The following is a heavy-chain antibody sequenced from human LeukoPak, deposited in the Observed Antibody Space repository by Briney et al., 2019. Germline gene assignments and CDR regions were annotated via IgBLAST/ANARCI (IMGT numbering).Heavy chain of an antibody. V-gene: IGHV3-30*04. Sequence: GGSLRPSCAASGFTFSSYAMHWVRQAPGKGLEWVAVISYDGSNKYYADSVKGRFTISRDNSKNTLYLQMNSLRAEDTAVYYCARDLGYYDFWMALAHPSTTGTYYYYGMDVWGQGTTVTVSS. D-gene: IGHD3-3*01. CDR3: ARDLGYYDFWMALAHPSTTGTYYYYGMDV. J-gene: IGHJ6*02. CDR2: ISYDGSNK. CDR1: GFTFSSYA.